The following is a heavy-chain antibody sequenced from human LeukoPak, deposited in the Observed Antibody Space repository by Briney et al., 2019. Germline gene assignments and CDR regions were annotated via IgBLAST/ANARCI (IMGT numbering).Heavy chain of an antibody. D-gene: IGHD3-22*01. J-gene: IGHJ4*02. V-gene: IGHV3-7*03. CDR1: GLTFSSYS. CDR2: IKYDGSQK. Sequence: GGSLRLSCAGSGLTFSSYSMTWVRQAPGKGLEWVTIIKYDGSQKYYADSVKGRFTISRDNAKNSLSLQMNSLRVEDTAVYYCARDWNYFENSGFYFEHWGQGTLVTVSS. CDR3: ARDWNYFENSGFYFEH.